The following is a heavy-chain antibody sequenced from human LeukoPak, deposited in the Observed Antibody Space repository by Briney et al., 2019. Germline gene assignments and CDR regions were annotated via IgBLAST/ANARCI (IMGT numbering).Heavy chain of an antibody. CDR2: TYYRSKWGS. CDR1: GDTVSGNTVS. J-gene: IGHJ4*02. D-gene: IGHD6-13*01. Sequence: SQTLSLTCAISGDTVSGNTVSWHWIRRSPSRGLEWLGRTYYRSKWGSDYAVSVKSRMTINTDTSKNQFSLQLNSVTPEDTAVYYCARGRSWPLDYWGQGTLVTVSS. V-gene: IGHV6-1*01. CDR3: ARGRSWPLDY.